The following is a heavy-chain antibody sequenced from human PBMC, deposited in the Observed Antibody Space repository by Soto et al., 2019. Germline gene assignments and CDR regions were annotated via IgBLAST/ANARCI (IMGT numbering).Heavy chain of an antibody. CDR2: INRNSGGT. Sequence: AASVKVSCKASGYTFTGYYMHWVRQAPGQGLEWMGWINRNSGGTNYAQKCQGRVTMTRDTSSSTAYMELNRLRSDDTAVYYCARGPPDYDFWSGYYRREPFDYWGQGTLVTVSS. J-gene: IGHJ4*02. D-gene: IGHD3-3*01. CDR3: ARGPPDYDFWSGYYRREPFDY. CDR1: GYTFTGYY. V-gene: IGHV1-2*02.